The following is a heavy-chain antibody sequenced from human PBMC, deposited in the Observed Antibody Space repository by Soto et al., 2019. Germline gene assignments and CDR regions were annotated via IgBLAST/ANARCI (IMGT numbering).Heavy chain of an antibody. J-gene: IGHJ6*02. CDR2: IYSGGNT. CDR3: AKADTRDGMDV. V-gene: IGHV3-53*01. Sequence: EVQLVESGGGLIQPGGSLRLSCAASGFSVSSNYMNWVRQAPGKGLEWVSVIYSGGNTYYADSVKGRFTISRDNSQNTLYRQMNSLRVEDTAVYYCAKADTRDGMDVWGQGTTVTVSS. CDR1: GFSVSSNY.